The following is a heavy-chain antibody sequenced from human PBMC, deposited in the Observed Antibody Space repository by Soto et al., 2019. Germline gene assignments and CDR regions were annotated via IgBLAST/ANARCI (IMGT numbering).Heavy chain of an antibody. J-gene: IGHJ6*02. CDR3: VKVKGQKGSSRSDYNYYGLDV. V-gene: IGHV3-72*01. CDR2: IKNKPNDYTT. Sequence: EVQLVESGGGLVQPGGSLRLSCAASGFTFSDHYMDWVRQAPGKGLEWVGRIKNKPNDYTTEYGASVQGRFTISRHDSKNSMFLQMNSLKTEDTAVYYCVKVKGQKGSSRSDYNYYGLDVWGQGTTVTVSS. CDR1: GFTFSDHY. D-gene: IGHD2-15*01.